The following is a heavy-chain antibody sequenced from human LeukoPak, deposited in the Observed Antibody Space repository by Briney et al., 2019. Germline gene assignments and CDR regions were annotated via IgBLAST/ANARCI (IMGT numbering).Heavy chain of an antibody. V-gene: IGHV5-51*01. Sequence: GESLKISCKGSGYSFTSFWIAWVRQMPGKGLEWMGFIYPGNSDTRYSPSFQGQVTISADKSISTAYLQWSSLKAPDTAMYYCARAFSGFGTIDYWGQGTLVTVSS. CDR1: GYSFTSFW. CDR2: IYPGNSDT. J-gene: IGHJ4*02. CDR3: ARAFSGFGTIDY. D-gene: IGHD5-12*01.